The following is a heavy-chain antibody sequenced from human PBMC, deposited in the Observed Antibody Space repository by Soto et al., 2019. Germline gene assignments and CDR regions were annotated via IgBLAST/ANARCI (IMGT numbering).Heavy chain of an antibody. Sequence: PSETLSLTCAVSGYSITTFHYWAWIRQPPGKGLEWIGSMHHGGTAYFNPSLRDRVTILPDTSKNQLSLKVTSVTAADTAVYFCARGSGGYPFDYWGQGTLVTVPS. J-gene: IGHJ4*02. V-gene: IGHV4-38-2*01. CDR2: MHHGGTA. CDR3: ARGSGGYPFDY. CDR1: GYSITTFHY. D-gene: IGHD1-26*01.